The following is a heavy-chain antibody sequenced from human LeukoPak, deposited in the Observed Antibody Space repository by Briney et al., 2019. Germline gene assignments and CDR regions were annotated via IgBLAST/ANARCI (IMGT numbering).Heavy chain of an antibody. D-gene: IGHD6-13*01. CDR1: GFTFSSYG. V-gene: IGHV3-30*03. CDR3: ARVLGQQLGGWAFDI. J-gene: IGHJ3*02. CDR2: ISYDGSNK. Sequence: GGSLRLSCAASGFTFSSYGMHWVRQAPGKGLEWVAVISYDGSNKYYADSVKGRFTISRDNSKNTLCLQMDSLRAEDTAVYYCARVLGQQLGGWAFDIWGQGTMVTVSS.